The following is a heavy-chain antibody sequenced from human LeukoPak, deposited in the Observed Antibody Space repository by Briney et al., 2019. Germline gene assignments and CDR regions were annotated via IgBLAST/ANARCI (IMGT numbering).Heavy chain of an antibody. Sequence: ASVKVSCKASGGTFSSYAICWVRQAPGQGLEWMGGIIPIFGTANYAQKLQGRVAITADKSTSTAYMELSSLRSEDTAVYYCARAPAISGTSAFDIWGQGTMVTVSS. CDR1: GGTFSSYA. J-gene: IGHJ3*02. CDR2: IIPIFGTA. CDR3: ARAPAISGTSAFDI. D-gene: IGHD6-25*01. V-gene: IGHV1-69*06.